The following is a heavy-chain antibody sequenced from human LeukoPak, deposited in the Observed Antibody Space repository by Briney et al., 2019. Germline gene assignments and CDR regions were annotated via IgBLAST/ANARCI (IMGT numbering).Heavy chain of an antibody. CDR2: ISAYNGNT. D-gene: IGHD3-10*01. V-gene: IGHV1-18*01. J-gene: IGHJ4*02. Sequence: GASVKVSCKASGYTFTSYGISWVRQAPGQGLEWMGWISAYNGNTNYAQKLQGRVTMTTDTSTSTAYMELRSLRSDDTAVYYCAREWEYYGSGSYYPGIFDYWGQGTLVTVSS. CDR3: AREWEYYGSGSYYPGIFDY. CDR1: GYTFTSYG.